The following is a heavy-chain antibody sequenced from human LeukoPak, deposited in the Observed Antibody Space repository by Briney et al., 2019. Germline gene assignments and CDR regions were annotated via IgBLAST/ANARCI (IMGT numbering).Heavy chain of an antibody. Sequence: GGSLTLSCAASGFTFSSYGMHWVRQAPGKGLEWVAVIWYDGSNKYYADSVKGRFTISRDNSKNTLYLQMNSLRAEDAAVYYCARDTYCSSTSCYSLFDYWGQGTLVTVSS. CDR2: IWYDGSNK. V-gene: IGHV3-33*01. CDR3: ARDTYCSSTSCYSLFDY. CDR1: GFTFSSYG. D-gene: IGHD2-2*01. J-gene: IGHJ4*02.